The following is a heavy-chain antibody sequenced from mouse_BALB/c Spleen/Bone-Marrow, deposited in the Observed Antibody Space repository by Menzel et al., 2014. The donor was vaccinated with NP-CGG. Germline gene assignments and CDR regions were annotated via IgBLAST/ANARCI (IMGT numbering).Heavy chain of an antibody. V-gene: IGHV14-3*02. CDR1: GFNIKDTY. Sequence: VQLKQSGAELVKPGASVKLSCTASGFNIKDTYMHWVKQRPEQGLEWIGRIDPANGNTKYDPKFQGKATITADTSSNTAYLQLSSLTSEDTAVYYCALCYYGSSGFAYWGQGTLVTVSA. CDR2: IDPANGNT. J-gene: IGHJ3*01. CDR3: ALCYYGSSGFAY. D-gene: IGHD1-1*01.